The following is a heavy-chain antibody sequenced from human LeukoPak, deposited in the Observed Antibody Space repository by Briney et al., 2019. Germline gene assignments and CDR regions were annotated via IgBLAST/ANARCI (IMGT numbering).Heavy chain of an antibody. V-gene: IGHV3-7*03. CDR2: IKEDGSEK. Sequence: GGSLRLSCAVSGFTFSSYWMTWVRQAPGKGLEWVANIKEDGSEKYYVDSVKGRFTASRDNSKNTVYMEMKSLRVEDTAVYYCVKRSGTLRTIDYWDQGTLVTVSS. CDR1: GFTFSSYW. J-gene: IGHJ4*02. D-gene: IGHD3-10*01. CDR3: VKRSGTLRTIDY.